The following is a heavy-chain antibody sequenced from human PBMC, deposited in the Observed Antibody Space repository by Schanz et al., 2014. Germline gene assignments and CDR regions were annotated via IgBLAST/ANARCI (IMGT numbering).Heavy chain of an antibody. J-gene: IGHJ4*02. V-gene: IGHV1-46*03. D-gene: IGHD2-2*01. Sequence: QVQLVQSGAEVKKPGVSVKVSCKASGYTFTTYYIHWVRQAPGQGLEWMGKINPSSGTTRIAQNCQGRVTVTRDTSTSTVNMELSSLRSEDRAGYYCARGGFFDSTSFDSWGQGTLVTVSS. CDR2: INPSSGTT. CDR1: GYTFTTYY. CDR3: ARGGFFDSTSFDS.